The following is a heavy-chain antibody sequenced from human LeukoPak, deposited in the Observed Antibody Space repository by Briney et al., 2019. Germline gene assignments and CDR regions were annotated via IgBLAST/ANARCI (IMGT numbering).Heavy chain of an antibody. Sequence: PSETLTLTCAVSGHSISSDYYWGWIRQPPGKGLEWIGSIYHDGSSYYNPSLKSRATLSVNTSHKQISLTLSSMTAADTAVYYCARGADSSSWQWFDPWRQRANVIVSS. CDR2: IYHDGSS. J-gene: IGHJ5*02. CDR3: ARGADSSSWQWFDP. CDR1: GHSISSDYY. D-gene: IGHD6-13*01. V-gene: IGHV4-38-2*01.